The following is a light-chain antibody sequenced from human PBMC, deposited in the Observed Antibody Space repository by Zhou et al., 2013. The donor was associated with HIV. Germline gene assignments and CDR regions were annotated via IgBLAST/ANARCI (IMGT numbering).Light chain of an antibody. CDR3: MQALQTPIT. J-gene: IGKJ5*01. CDR2: EVS. Sequence: DIVMTQSPLSLPVTPGESASISCRSSQSLLHSNGYTYLDWYLQKPGQSPQLLIYEVSNRFSGVPDRFSGSGSGTDFTLKISRVEAEDVGVYYCMQALQTPITFGQGTRLEIK. CDR1: QSLLHSNGYTY. V-gene: IGKV2-29*03.